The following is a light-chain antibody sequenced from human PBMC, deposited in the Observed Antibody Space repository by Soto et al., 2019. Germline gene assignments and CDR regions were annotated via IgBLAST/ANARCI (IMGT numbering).Light chain of an antibody. CDR3: QHYNSYSEA. CDR2: KAS. Sequence: DIQMTQSPFTLSSSVGDRVTSTGRASQSISSWLAWYQQKPGKAPKLLIYKASTLKSGVPSRFSGSGSGTEFTLTISSLQPDDFATYYCQHYNSYSEAFGQGTKVDI. J-gene: IGKJ1*01. V-gene: IGKV1-5*03. CDR1: QSISSW.